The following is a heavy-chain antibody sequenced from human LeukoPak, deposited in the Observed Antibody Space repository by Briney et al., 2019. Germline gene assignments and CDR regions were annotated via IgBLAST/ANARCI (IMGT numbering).Heavy chain of an antibody. CDR3: ARDAEGIDAFDI. V-gene: IGHV3-21*06. CDR1: GFTFSNFA. CDR2: IVGSSST. J-gene: IGHJ3*02. Sequence: PGGSLRLSCAASGFTFSNFAMTWVRQAPGKGLEWVSSIVGSSSTYYADSLKGRFTISRDNSKNTLYFQMNSLRAEDTAVYYCARDAEGIDAFDIWGQGTMVTVSS.